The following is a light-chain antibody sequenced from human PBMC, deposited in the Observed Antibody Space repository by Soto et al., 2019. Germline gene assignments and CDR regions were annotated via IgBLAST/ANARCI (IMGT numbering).Light chain of an antibody. J-gene: IGKJ1*01. CDR1: QGISEY. CDR2: GAS. V-gene: IGKV1-27*01. CDR3: HSYNSIPRT. Sequence: DIQMAQSPSSLSASIGDRVTITCRASQGISEYLAWYQQRPGNAPNLLIYGASILQSGVPSRFSGSGSGTHFTLPTSSLQPEDVATYYCHSYNSIPRTFGQGPRVEIK.